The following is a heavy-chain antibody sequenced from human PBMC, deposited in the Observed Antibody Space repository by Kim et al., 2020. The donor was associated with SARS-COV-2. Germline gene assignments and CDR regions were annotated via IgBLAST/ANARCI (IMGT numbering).Heavy chain of an antibody. Sequence: GGSLRLSCAASGFTFSSYAMSWVRQAPGKGLEWVSAISGSGGSTYYADSVKGRFTISRDNSKNTLYLQMNSLRAEDTAVYYCAKAVTTHPYQPYYYYGMDVWGQGTTVTVSS. D-gene: IGHD4-17*01. CDR2: ISGSGGST. CDR1: GFTFSSYA. V-gene: IGHV3-23*01. CDR3: AKAVTTHPYQPYYYYGMDV. J-gene: IGHJ6*02.